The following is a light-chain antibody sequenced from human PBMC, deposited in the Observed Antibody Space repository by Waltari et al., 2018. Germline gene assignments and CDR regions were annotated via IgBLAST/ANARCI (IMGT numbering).Light chain of an antibody. CDR2: AAS. V-gene: IGKV1-12*01. CDR1: QGISSW. CDR3: QQAHSFPPLT. J-gene: IGKJ4*01. Sequence: DIQMTQSPSSVSASVGDRVTITCRASQGISSWLACYQQKPGTAPKLLIYAASTLQSGVPSRFSGSGSGTEFTLTINSLKPEDFATYYCQQAHSFPPLTFGGGTRVEIK.